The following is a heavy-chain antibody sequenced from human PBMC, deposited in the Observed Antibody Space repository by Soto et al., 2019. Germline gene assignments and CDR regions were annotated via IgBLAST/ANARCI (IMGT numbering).Heavy chain of an antibody. V-gene: IGHV4-39*01. CDR1: GGSISTSSYF. J-gene: IGHJ4*02. Sequence: QLQLQESGPGLVKPSETLSLTCTVSGGSISTSSYFWGWIRQPPGKGLEWIGSIYYSGSTYYNPSLKSRVTITVDTSKNQFSRKLSSVTAADTAVYYCARDYDSSGDYWGQGNLVTV. CDR2: IYYSGST. D-gene: IGHD3-22*01. CDR3: ARDYDSSGDY.